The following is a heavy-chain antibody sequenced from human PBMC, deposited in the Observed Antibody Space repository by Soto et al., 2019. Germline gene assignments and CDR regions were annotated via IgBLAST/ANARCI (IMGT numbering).Heavy chain of an antibody. J-gene: IGHJ4*02. D-gene: IGHD3-22*01. V-gene: IGHV3-23*01. CDR1: GFTFSSYA. Sequence: EVQLLESGGGLVQPGGSLRLSCAASGFTFSSYAMSWVRQAPGKGLEWVSAISGSGGSTYYADSVKGRFPISRDNSKNPLYLQMNSLRAEDTAVYYCASGQPSMVVDPDYWGQGTLVTVSS. CDR3: ASGQPSMVVDPDY. CDR2: ISGSGGST.